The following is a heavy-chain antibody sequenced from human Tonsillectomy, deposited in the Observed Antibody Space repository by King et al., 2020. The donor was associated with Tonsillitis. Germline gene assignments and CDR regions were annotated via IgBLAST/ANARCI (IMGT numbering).Heavy chain of an antibody. CDR3: ARSVLPAAIEYFQH. D-gene: IGHD2-2*01. Sequence: QLVQSGAEVKKPGESLKISCKGSGYSFTNYWIGWVRQMPGKGLEWMGIIYPGDSETRYSPSFQGQVTMSADKSISTAYLQWSSLEASDTAMYYCARSVLPAAIEYFQHWGQGTLVTVSS. V-gene: IGHV5-51*03. J-gene: IGHJ1*01. CDR1: GYSFTNYW. CDR2: IYPGDSET.